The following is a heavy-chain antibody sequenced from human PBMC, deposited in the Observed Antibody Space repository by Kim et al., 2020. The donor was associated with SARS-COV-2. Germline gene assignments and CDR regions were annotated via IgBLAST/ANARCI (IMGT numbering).Heavy chain of an antibody. V-gene: IGHV1-18*01. CDR2: T. J-gene: IGHJ4*02. CDR3: ARSGPSITGLDY. Sequence: TNDAQKLKGRLTVTTDTSTSTVYMGLRSLRSDDTAIYYCARSGPSITGLDYWGQGTLVTVSS. D-gene: IGHD1-20*01.